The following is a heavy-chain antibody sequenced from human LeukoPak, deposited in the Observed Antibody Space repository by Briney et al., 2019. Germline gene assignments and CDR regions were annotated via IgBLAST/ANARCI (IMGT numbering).Heavy chain of an antibody. D-gene: IGHD5-24*01. J-gene: IGHJ4*02. Sequence: SETLSLTCTVSGGSISHYYWSWIRQPAGKGLQWIGRIYASGDTNYNPSLKSRVTISVDTSKNRFSLKLSSVTAADTAVYYCARLDGKVEMAIDYWGQGTLVTVSS. CDR2: IYASGDT. CDR3: ARLDGKVEMAIDY. V-gene: IGHV4-4*07. CDR1: GGSISHYY.